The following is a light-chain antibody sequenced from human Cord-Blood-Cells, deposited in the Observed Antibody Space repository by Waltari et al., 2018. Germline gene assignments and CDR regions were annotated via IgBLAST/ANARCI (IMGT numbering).Light chain of an antibody. CDR1: QSISSY. Sequence: DIQMTQSPSSLSASVGDRVTITCRASQSISSYLNWYQQKPGKAPKLLIYAASSLQSGDPSRFSGSGTGTEFSLTISSLQPEDFATYYCQQSYSTPYTFGQGTKLEIK. V-gene: IGKV1-39*01. CDR3: QQSYSTPYT. CDR2: AAS. J-gene: IGKJ2*01.